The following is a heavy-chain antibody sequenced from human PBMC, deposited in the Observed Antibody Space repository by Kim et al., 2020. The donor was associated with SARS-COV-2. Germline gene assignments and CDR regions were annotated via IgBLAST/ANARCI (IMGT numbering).Heavy chain of an antibody. D-gene: IGHD3-10*01. Sequence: SETLSLTCAVYGGSFSGYYWSWIRQPPGKGLEWIGEINHSGSTNYNPSLKSRVTISVDTSKNQFSLKLSSVTAADTAVYYCARGRVLLWFGESMVSDPWG. CDR2: INHSGST. V-gene: IGHV4-34*01. CDR3: ARGRVLLWFGESMVSDP. J-gene: IGHJ5*02. CDR1: GGSFSGYY.